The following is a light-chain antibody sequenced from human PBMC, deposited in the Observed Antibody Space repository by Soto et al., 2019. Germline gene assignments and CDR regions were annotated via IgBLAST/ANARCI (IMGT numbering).Light chain of an antibody. J-gene: IGKJ1*01. CDR3: HQRKSWPRT. Sequence: EIVLTQSPATLSLSPGERATLSCWASQSVSSNYLAWYQQKPGLAPRLLIYDASNRATGIPARFSGSGSGTDFTLTISRLEPEDFAVYYCHQRKSWPRTFGQGTKVDIK. V-gene: IGKV3-11*01. CDR2: DAS. CDR1: QSVSSNY.